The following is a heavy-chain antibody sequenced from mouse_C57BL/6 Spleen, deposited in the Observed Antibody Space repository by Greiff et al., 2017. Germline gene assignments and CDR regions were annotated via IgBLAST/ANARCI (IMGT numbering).Heavy chain of an antibody. D-gene: IGHD2-3*01. Sequence: QVQLKQPGAELVMPGASVKLSCKASGYTFTSYWMHWVKQRPGQGLEWIGEIDPSDSYTNYNQQFKGKSTLTVDKSSSTAYMQLSSLTSEDSAVYYCALIYDGYLFAYWGQGTLVTVSA. CDR1: GYTFTSYW. CDR2: IDPSDSYT. CDR3: ALIYDGYLFAY. J-gene: IGHJ3*01. V-gene: IGHV1-69*01.